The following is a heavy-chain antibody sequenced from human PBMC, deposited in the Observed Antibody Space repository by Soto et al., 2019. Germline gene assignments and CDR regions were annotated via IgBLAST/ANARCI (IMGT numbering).Heavy chain of an antibody. CDR1: GFTFSGSA. J-gene: IGHJ3*02. CDR2: IRSKANSYAT. Sequence: PGGSPRLSCAASGFTFSGSAMHWVRQASGKGLEWVGRIRSKANSYATAYAASVKGRFTISRDDSKNTAYLQMNSLKTEDTAVYYCTSERPLYCSGGSCYSDAFDIWGQGTMVTVSS. CDR3: TSERPLYCSGGSCYSDAFDI. V-gene: IGHV3-73*01. D-gene: IGHD2-15*01.